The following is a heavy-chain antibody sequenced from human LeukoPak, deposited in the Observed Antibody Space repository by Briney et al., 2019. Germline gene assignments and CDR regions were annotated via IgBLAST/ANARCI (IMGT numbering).Heavy chain of an antibody. CDR2: IYYSGST. CDR1: GGSISSSSYY. D-gene: IGHD1-26*01. Sequence: SETLSLTCTVSGGSISSSSYYWGWIRQPPGKGLEWIGSIYYSGSTYYNPSLKSRVTTSVDTSKNQFSLKLSSVTAADTAVYYCARLGGGGIGNFDYWGQGTLVTVSS. CDR3: ARLGGGGIGNFDY. J-gene: IGHJ4*02. V-gene: IGHV4-39*01.